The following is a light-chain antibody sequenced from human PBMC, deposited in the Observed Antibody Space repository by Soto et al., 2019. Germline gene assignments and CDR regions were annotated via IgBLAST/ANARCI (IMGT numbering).Light chain of an antibody. J-gene: IGLJ2*01. CDR3: QTWGTGIHVV. CDR2: LDSDGSH. CDR1: SWHSSYA. V-gene: IGLV4-69*01. Sequence: QPVLTQSPAASASLGASVKLTCTLISWHSSYAIAWHQQQPEKGPRYLMKLDSDGSHTKGDAIPARFSGSSSGAERYLTISSSQSEDEADYYFQTWGTGIHVVFGVGTKLTVL.